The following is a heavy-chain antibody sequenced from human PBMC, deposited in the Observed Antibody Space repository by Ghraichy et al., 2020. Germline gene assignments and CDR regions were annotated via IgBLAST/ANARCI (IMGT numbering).Heavy chain of an antibody. CDR2: IHQDGSQI. Sequence: GALSLTCAASGFTFNNYWMSWVRQAPGKGLEWVANIHQDGSQIHYVDSVKGRFTISRDNANNSLFLQMNSLRAEDTAVYYCARAPGQSSCSGGTCYPNWFDPWGQGTLVTVSS. D-gene: IGHD2-15*01. V-gene: IGHV3-7*03. J-gene: IGHJ5*02. CDR1: GFTFNNYW. CDR3: ARAPGQSSCSGGTCYPNWFDP.